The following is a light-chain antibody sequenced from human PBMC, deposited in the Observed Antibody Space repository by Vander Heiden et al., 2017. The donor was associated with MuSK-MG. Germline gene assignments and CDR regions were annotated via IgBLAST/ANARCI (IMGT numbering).Light chain of an antibody. CDR3: QQRSSWPLT. Sequence: DIVLTQSPATLSFSPGERATLSCRASQNIGIYLAWYQQNPGQAPRLLIYDASNRATGIPARFSGSGSGTDFTLTISSLEPEDFAVYYCQQRSSWPLTFGGGTKVDIK. J-gene: IGKJ4*01. CDR2: DAS. CDR1: QNIGIY. V-gene: IGKV3-11*01.